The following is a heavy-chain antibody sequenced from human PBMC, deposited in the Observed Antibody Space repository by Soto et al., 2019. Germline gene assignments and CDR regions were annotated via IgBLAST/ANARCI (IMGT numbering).Heavy chain of an antibody. Sequence: SVKVSCKASVGTFSSYAISWVRQAPGQGLEWMGGIIPIFGTANYAQKFQGRVTITADESTSTAYMELSSLRSEDTAVYYCARDIPGIAAAAYNWFDPWGQGTLVTVSS. CDR2: IIPIFGTA. D-gene: IGHD6-13*01. J-gene: IGHJ5*02. CDR1: VGTFSSYA. CDR3: ARDIPGIAAAAYNWFDP. V-gene: IGHV1-69*13.